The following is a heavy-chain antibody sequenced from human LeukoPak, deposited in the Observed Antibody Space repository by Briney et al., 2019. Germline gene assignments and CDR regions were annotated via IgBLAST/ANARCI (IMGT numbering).Heavy chain of an antibody. CDR2: IKHDGSEK. V-gene: IGHV3-7*01. CDR3: SSPRENRGLDSAFDV. CDR1: AFTFRIYW. J-gene: IGHJ3*01. D-gene: IGHD3/OR15-3a*01. Sequence: GGSLRLSCSTSAFTFRIYWMAWVRQAPGKGLEWVANIKHDGSEKYYVDSVKGRFTISRDNAKNSLSLQMNSLRADDTAVYYCSSPRENRGLDSAFDVWGQGTMVTVAS.